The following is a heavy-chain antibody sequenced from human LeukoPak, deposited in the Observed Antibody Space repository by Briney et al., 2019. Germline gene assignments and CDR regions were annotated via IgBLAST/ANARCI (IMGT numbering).Heavy chain of an antibody. CDR2: INWNDGST. V-gene: IGHV3-20*04. Sequence: PGGSLRLSCAASGFTFDDYGMSSVRQAPGKGLEWVSGINWNDGSTGYAYSVKGRFTISRDNANNSLYLQMNSLRAEDTALYYCARDRGVDRAMVIWFDAWGQGTLVTVSS. CDR3: ARDRGVDRAMVIWFDA. J-gene: IGHJ5*02. CDR1: GFTFDDYG. D-gene: IGHD5-18*01.